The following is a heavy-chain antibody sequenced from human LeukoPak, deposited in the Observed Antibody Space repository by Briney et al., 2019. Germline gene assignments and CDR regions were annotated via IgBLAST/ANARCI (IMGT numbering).Heavy chain of an antibody. CDR2: IYYSGST. J-gene: IGHJ4*02. V-gene: IGHV4-59*08. D-gene: IGHD3-22*01. CDR1: GGSISSYY. Sequence: SETLSLTCTVSGGSISSYYWSWIRQPPGKGLEWIGYIYYSGSTNYNPSLKSRVTISVDTSKNQLSLKLSSVTAADTAVYYCARHPPMIVVDPYYFDYWGQGTLVTVSS. CDR3: ARHPPMIVVDPYYFDY.